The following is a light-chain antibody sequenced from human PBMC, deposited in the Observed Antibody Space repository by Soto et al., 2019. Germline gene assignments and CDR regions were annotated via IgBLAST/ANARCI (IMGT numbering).Light chain of an antibody. J-gene: IGLJ2*01. CDR1: SSNIGSYR. Sequence: QSVLTQPHSASGTPGQRVTISCSGSSSNIGSYRVSWYRQVQGTAHKLLIYSNNQRPSGVPDRFSGSKSGTSASLAISGLQSEDEADYYCATWDDSLNGGVFGGGTKLTVL. CDR3: ATWDDSLNGGV. V-gene: IGLV1-44*01. CDR2: SNN.